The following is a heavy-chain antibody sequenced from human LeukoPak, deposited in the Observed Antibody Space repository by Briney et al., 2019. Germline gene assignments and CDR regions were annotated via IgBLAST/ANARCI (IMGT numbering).Heavy chain of an antibody. CDR3: AREHLHYYDSSGYSFDY. J-gene: IGHJ4*02. D-gene: IGHD3-22*01. V-gene: IGHV1-69*05. Sequence: ASVKVSCKASVGTFSSYAISWVPQAPGQGLDWMGRIIPIFGTANYAQKFQGRVTITTDESTSTAYMELSSLRSEDTAVYYCAREHLHYYDSSGYSFDYWGQGTLVTVSS. CDR1: VGTFSSYA. CDR2: IIPIFGTA.